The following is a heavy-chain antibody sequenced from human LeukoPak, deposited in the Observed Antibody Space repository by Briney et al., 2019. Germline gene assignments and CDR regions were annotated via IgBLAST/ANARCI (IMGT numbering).Heavy chain of an antibody. CDR2: INPNSGGT. Sequence: GASVKVSCKASGYTFTGYYMHWVRQAPGQGLEWMGWINPNSGGTNYAQKFQGRVTMTRATSISTAYMELSRLRSDDTAVYYCARDRRGDYGDYEIDYWGQGTLVTVSS. D-gene: IGHD4-17*01. CDR1: GYTFTGYY. J-gene: IGHJ4*02. CDR3: ARDRRGDYGDYEIDY. V-gene: IGHV1-2*02.